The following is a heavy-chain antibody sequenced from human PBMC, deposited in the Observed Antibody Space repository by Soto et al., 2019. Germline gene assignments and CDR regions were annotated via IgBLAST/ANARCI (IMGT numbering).Heavy chain of an antibody. CDR1: GYTFTSYY. V-gene: IGHV1-46*01. J-gene: IGHJ6*02. Sequence: ASVKVSCKASGYTFTSYYMHWVRQAPGQGLEWMGIINPSGGSTSYAQKFQGRVTMTRDTSTSTAYMELRSLRSDDTAIYYCAMVDVHVTPSPQDVWGQGTTVTVSS. CDR3: AMVDVHVTPSPQDV. D-gene: IGHD2-8*01. CDR2: INPSGGST.